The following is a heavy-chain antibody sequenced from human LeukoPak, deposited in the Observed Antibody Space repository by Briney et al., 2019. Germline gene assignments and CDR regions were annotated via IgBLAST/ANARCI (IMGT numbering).Heavy chain of an antibody. J-gene: IGHJ4*02. D-gene: IGHD1-26*01. V-gene: IGHV3-48*03. CDR3: ARDKGSDGIDF. CDR2: IRRSGTAI. Sequence: GGSLRLSCAASGFTFSSYAMSWVRQAPGKGLEWVSYIRRSGTAIYYADSVKGRFTISRDDAKNSLYLQMNSLRAEDTAVYYCARDKGSDGIDFWGQGTLVTVSS. CDR1: GFTFSSYA.